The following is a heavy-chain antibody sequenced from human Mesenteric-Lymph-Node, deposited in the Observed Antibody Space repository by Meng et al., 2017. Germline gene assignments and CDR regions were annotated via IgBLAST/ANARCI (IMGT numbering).Heavy chain of an antibody. D-gene: IGHD4-17*01. CDR3: ARHVYGDSYGF. Sequence: HVQLEESVPVLVKPSPTLSLTCTVSGCSNSSGGYYWSWIRHHPGKGLEWIGYIYSSGSPYYNPSLKSRITISVDTSKNQFSLQLSSVTAANTAVYYCARHVYGDSYGFWGQGTLVTVSS. J-gene: IGHJ4*02. CDR1: GCSNSSGGYY. CDR2: IYSSGSP. V-gene: IGHV4-31*03.